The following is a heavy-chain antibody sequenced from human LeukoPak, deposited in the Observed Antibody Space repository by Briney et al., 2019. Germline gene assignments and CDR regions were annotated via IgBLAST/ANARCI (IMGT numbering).Heavy chain of an antibody. CDR3: ARDRSYSSSWITDAFDT. CDR2: ISSSSSYI. D-gene: IGHD6-13*01. Sequence: GGSLRLSCAASGFTFSSYSMNWVRQAPGKGLEWVSSISSSSSYIYYADSVKGRFTISRDNAKNSLYLQMNSLRAEDTAVYYCARDRSYSSSWITDAFDTWGQGTMVTVSS. V-gene: IGHV3-21*01. CDR1: GFTFSSYS. J-gene: IGHJ3*02.